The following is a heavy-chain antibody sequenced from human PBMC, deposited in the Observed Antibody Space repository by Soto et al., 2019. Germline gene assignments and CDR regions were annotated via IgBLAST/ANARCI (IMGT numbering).Heavy chain of an antibody. V-gene: IGHV3-7*04. CDR1: GFTLNTYW. CDR3: ARGWLQS. CDR2: IKEDGSEK. J-gene: IGHJ4*02. D-gene: IGHD5-12*01. Sequence: EVQLVESGGGLVQPGGSLRLSCEASGFTLNTYWMSWVLQAPGKGLEWVANIKEDGSEKNYVDSVKGRFTISRDNAKNSLYLQMNSLRAEDTAVYYCARGWLQSWGQGTLVTVPS.